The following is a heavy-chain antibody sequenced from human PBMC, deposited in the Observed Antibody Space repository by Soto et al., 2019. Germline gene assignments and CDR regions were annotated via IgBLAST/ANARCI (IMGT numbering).Heavy chain of an antibody. Sequence: ASVKVSCKASGYTFTSYYMHWVRQAPGQGLEWMGIINPSGGSTSYAQKFQGRVTMTRDTSTSTVYMELSSLRSEDTAVYYCARVQRTYYYDSSGYYAFDIWGQGTMVTVSS. V-gene: IGHV1-46*01. CDR3: ARVQRTYYYDSSGYYAFDI. D-gene: IGHD3-22*01. J-gene: IGHJ3*02. CDR1: GYTFTSYY. CDR2: INPSGGST.